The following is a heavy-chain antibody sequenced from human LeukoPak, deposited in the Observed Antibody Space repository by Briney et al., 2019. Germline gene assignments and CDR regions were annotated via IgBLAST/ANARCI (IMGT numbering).Heavy chain of an antibody. CDR2: IIPIFGTA. V-gene: IGHV1-69*13. D-gene: IGHD3-22*01. CDR1: GGTFSSYA. J-gene: IGHJ4*02. CDR3: ARPRGYYYDNSGYYFPFDY. Sequence: SVKVSCKASGGTFSSYAISWVRQAPGQGLEWMGGIIPIFGTANYAQKFQGRVTITADESTSTAYMELSSLRSEDTAVYYCARPRGYYYDNSGYYFPFDYWGQGTLVTVSS.